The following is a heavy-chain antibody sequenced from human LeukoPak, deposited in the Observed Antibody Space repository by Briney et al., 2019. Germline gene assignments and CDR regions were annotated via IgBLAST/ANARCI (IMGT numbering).Heavy chain of an antibody. V-gene: IGHV4-61*02. Sequence: SETLSLTCTVSGGSISSGSYYWSWIRQPAGKGLEWIGRIYTSGSTNYNPSLKSRVTISVDTSKNQFSLKLSSVTAADTAVYYCARETILAGYSSSWQKYFDYWGQGTLVTVSS. CDR3: ARETILAGYSSSWQKYFDY. J-gene: IGHJ4*02. CDR1: GGSISSGSYY. CDR2: IYTSGST. D-gene: IGHD6-13*01.